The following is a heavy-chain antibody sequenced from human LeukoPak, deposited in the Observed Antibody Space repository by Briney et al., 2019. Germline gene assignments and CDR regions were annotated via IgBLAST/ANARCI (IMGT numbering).Heavy chain of an antibody. CDR2: IIPILGIA. CDR3: ARSRDYDCWSGYDAFDY. V-gene: IGHV1-69*02. J-gene: IGHJ4*02. D-gene: IGHD3-3*01. CDR1: GYTFTSYT. Sequence: SVKVSCKASGYTFTSYTISWVRQPPGQGLEWMGRIIPILGIANYAQKFQGRVTITADKSTSTAYMELSSLRSEDTAVYYCARSRDYDCWSGYDAFDYWGQGTLVTVSS.